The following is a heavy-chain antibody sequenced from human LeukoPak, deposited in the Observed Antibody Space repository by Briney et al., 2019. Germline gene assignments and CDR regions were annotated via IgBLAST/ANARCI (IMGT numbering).Heavy chain of an antibody. V-gene: IGHV3-30-3*01. CDR2: ISYDGSNK. CDR1: GFTFSGSA. Sequence: GGSLRLSCAASGFTFSGSAMHWVRQAPGKGLEWVAVISYDGSNKYYADSVKGRFTISRDNSKNTLYLQMNSLRAEDTAVYYCARSDYWGQGTLVTVSS. CDR3: ARSDY. J-gene: IGHJ4*02.